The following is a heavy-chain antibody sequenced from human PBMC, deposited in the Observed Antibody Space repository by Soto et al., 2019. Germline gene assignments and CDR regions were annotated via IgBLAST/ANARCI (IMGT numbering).Heavy chain of an antibody. D-gene: IGHD2-15*01. V-gene: IGHV3-23*01. J-gene: IGHJ4*02. CDR2: ISGDGANT. Sequence: DVQLLESGGGLVHPGESLRLSCAASGFTFSNYAIAWVRQAPGKGLEWVSSISGDGANTYHADSVRGRFTISRDNSENTLYLQMRSLRAEDTAVYYCAKDLVAARTYWGQGALVTVSS. CDR3: AKDLVAARTY. CDR1: GFTFSNYA.